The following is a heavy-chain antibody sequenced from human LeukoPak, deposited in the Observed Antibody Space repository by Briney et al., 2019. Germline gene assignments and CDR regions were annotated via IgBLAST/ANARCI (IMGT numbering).Heavy chain of an antibody. CDR3: ARDREYYNLLTGYKVSHYFDY. D-gene: IGHD3-9*01. J-gene: IGHJ4*02. Sequence: GSLRLSCAASEFTFTNYAMHWVRQAPGRGLEWVAVISYDGSNKYYADSVKGRFTISRDNSRNTLYLQMNSLRAEDTAVYYCARDREYYNLLTGYKVSHYFDYWGQGTLVTVSS. CDR1: EFTFTNYA. CDR2: ISYDGSNK. V-gene: IGHV3-30*04.